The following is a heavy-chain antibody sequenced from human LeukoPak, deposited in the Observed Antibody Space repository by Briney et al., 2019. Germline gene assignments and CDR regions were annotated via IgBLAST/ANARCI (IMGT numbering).Heavy chain of an antibody. D-gene: IGHD4/OR15-4a*01. V-gene: IGHV3-48*04. CDR1: GFTFSTYT. CDR2: ISSGGLTI. CDR3: ARDFDYGDYIDF. J-gene: IGHJ4*02. Sequence: PGGSLRLSCVASGFTFSTYTFNWVRQAPGKGLEWLSYISSGGLTIFYADSVKGRFTISGDNTKNSIFLDMTNLRAEDTAVYYCARDFDYGDYIDFWGQGTLVAVSS.